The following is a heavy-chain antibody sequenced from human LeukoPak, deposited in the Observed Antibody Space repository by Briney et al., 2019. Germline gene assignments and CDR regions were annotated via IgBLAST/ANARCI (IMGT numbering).Heavy chain of an antibody. CDR3: ARHLTYYDFWSGYYLSGAFDI. Sequence: SETLSLTCTVSGGSISSYYWSWIPQPPGKGLEWIGYIYYSGSTNYNPSLKSRVTISVDTSKNQFSLKLSSVTAADTAVYYCARHLTYYDFWSGYYLSGAFDIWGQGTMVTVSS. J-gene: IGHJ3*02. CDR2: IYYSGST. V-gene: IGHV4-59*08. CDR1: GGSISSYY. D-gene: IGHD3-3*01.